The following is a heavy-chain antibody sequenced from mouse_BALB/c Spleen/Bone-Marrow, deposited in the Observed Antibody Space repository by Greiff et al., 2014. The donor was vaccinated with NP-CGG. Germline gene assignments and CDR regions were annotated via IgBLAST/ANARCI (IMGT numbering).Heavy chain of an antibody. Sequence: VQLKESGPELVKPGASMKISCKASGYSFTGYTMNWVKQSHGKNLEWIGLINPYNGGTSYNQKFMGKATLTVDKSSSTAYMELLSLTSEDSAVYYCARRDYYGYAMDYWGQGTSVTVSS. CDR1: GYSFTGYT. V-gene: IGHV1-18*01. J-gene: IGHJ4*01. D-gene: IGHD1-1*01. CDR3: ARRDYYGYAMDY. CDR2: INPYNGGT.